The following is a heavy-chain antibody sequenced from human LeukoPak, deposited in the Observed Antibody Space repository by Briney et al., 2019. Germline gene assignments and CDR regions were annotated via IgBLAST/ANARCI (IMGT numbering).Heavy chain of an antibody. V-gene: IGHV3-30*18. CDR3: AKDFRGSGSYYTPYYYYYGMDV. J-gene: IGHJ6*04. D-gene: IGHD3-10*01. CDR2: ISYDGSKK. CDR1: GFTFSSYG. Sequence: GGSLRLSCAASGFTFSSYGMHWVRQAPGKGLEWVAVISYDGSKKYYADSVKGRFTISRDNSKNTLYLQMNSLRAEDTAVYYCAKDFRGSGSYYTPYYYYYGMDVWGKGTTVTVSS.